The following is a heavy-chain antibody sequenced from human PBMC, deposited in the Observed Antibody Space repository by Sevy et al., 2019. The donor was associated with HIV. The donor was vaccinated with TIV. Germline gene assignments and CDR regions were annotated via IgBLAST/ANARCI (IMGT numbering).Heavy chain of an antibody. V-gene: IGHV3-23*01. CDR2: LSFGCGEI. D-gene: IGHD2-8*01. CDR1: GFTFSKYS. CDR3: AREGCTKPHDY. Sequence: GGSLRLSCAASGFTFSKYSMSWVRQPPGKGLEWVSTLSFGCGEINYADSVKGRFTISRDNSKSSVYLQMNNLRPEDTAVCYCAREGCTKPHDYWGQGTLVTVSS. J-gene: IGHJ4*02.